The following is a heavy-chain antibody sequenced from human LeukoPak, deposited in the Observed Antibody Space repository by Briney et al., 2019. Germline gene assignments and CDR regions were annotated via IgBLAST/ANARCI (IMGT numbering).Heavy chain of an antibody. CDR3: ARLNYDYVWGSYRDPKVHFDY. J-gene: IGHJ4*02. V-gene: IGHV3-23*01. CDR1: GFIFSSHG. Sequence: GGSLRLSCAASGFIFSSHGMNWVRQAPGKGLEWVSGISPSGDITYYADSVKGRFTISRDNSKNTLYLQMNSLRAEDTAVYYCARLNYDYVWGSYRDPKVHFDYWGQGTLVTVSS. D-gene: IGHD3-16*02. CDR2: ISPSGDIT.